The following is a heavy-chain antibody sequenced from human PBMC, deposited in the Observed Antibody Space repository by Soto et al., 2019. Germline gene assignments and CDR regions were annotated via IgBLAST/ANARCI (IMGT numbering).Heavy chain of an antibody. CDR3: AKDTAVSDTFYYGMDV. D-gene: IGHD5-18*01. CDR2: ISYDGNNK. CDR1: GFTFSSFG. Sequence: QVQLVESGGGVVQPGRSLRLSCAASGFTFSSFGMHWVRQAPGKGLEWVAVISYDGNNKYYADSVKGRFTISRDNSKNTLYLQMNSLRAGDTAVYYCAKDTAVSDTFYYGMDVWGQGTTVTVSS. J-gene: IGHJ6*02. V-gene: IGHV3-30*18.